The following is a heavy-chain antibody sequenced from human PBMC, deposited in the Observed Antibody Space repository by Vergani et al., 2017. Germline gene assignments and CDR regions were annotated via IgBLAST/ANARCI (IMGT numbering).Heavy chain of an antibody. Sequence: EVQLVQSGAEVKKPGESLRISCKGSGYSFTSYWISWVRQMPGKGLEWMGRIDPSDSYTNYSPSFQGHVTISADKSISTAYLQWSSLKASDTAMYYCARRWIPTHVVVPAAKGLGVHYYGMDVWGQGTTVTFSS. V-gene: IGHV5-10-1*03. CDR3: ARRWIPTHVVVPAAKGLGVHYYGMDV. J-gene: IGHJ6*02. CDR2: IDPSDSYT. D-gene: IGHD2-2*01. CDR1: GYSFTSYW.